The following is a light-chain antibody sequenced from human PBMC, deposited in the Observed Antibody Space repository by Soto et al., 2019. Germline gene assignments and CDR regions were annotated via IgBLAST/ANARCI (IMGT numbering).Light chain of an antibody. Sequence: TLSLSPGERATLSCRASQSVSSASLAWYRQNPGQAPRLLIYGASIRATGIPARFSGSGSGTDFTLTISRLEPEDFAVYYCQQYGSPPPLTYGGGTKVDIK. CDR2: GAS. CDR1: QSVSSAS. J-gene: IGKJ4*01. CDR3: QQYGSPPPLT. V-gene: IGKV3-20*01.